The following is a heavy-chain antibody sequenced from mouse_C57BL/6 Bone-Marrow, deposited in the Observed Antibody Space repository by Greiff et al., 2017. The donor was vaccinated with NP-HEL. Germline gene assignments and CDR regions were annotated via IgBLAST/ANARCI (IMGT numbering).Heavy chain of an antibody. J-gene: IGHJ4*01. CDR1: GYTFTDYY. CDR3: AILRGFYYDYEDYYAMDY. D-gene: IGHD2-4*01. V-gene: IGHV1-26*01. CDR2: INPNNGGT. Sequence: EVQLQQSGPELVKPGASVKISCKASGYTFTDYYMNWVKQSHGKSLEWIGDINPNNGGTSYNQKFKGKATLTVDKSSSTAYMELRSLTSEDSAVYYCAILRGFYYDYEDYYAMDYWGQGTSVTVSS.